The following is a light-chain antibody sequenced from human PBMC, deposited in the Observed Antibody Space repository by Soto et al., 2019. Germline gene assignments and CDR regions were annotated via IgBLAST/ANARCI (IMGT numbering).Light chain of an antibody. CDR3: QQYNSYSPLT. CDR1: QSISSW. CDR2: DAS. V-gene: IGKV1-5*01. Sequence: DIQMTQSTSTLSASVGDRVTITCRASQSISSWLAWYQQKPGKAPKLLIYDASSLESGVPSRFSGSGSGTEFTLTISSLQPDDFATYYCQQYNSYSPLTFGGGTKVDIK. J-gene: IGKJ4*01.